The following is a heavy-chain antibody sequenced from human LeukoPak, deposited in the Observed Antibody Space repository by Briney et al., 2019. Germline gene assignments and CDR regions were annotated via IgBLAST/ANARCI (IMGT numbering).Heavy chain of an antibody. J-gene: IGHJ4*02. V-gene: IGHV3-66*01. CDR2: IYSGGST. D-gene: IGHD2-15*01. CDR3: ASDRGYCSGGSCRYSFDY. Sequence: GGSLRLSCAASGFTVSSNYMSWVRQAPGKGLEWVSVIYSGGSTYYADSVKGRFTISRDNSKNTLYLQMNSLRAEDTAVYYCASDRGYCSGGSCRYSFDYWGQGTLVTVSS. CDR1: GFTVSSNY.